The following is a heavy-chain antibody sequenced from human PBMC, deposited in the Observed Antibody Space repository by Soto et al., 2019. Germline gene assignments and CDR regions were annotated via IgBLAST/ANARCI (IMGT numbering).Heavy chain of an antibody. J-gene: IGHJ5*02. CDR2: INAGNGNT. V-gene: IGHV1-3*01. CDR3: ARDHTEYCSGGSCYWFDP. Sequence: ASVKVSCKASGYTFTSYAMHWVRQAPGQRLEWMGWINAGNGNTKYSQKFQGRVTITRDTSASTAYMELSSLRSDDTAVYYCARDHTEYCSGGSCYWFDPWGQGTLVTVSS. D-gene: IGHD2-15*01. CDR1: GYTFTSYA.